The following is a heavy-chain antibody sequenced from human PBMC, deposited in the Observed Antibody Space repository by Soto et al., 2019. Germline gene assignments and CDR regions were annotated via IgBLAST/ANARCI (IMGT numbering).Heavy chain of an antibody. Sequence: GASVKVSCKASGYTFTSYDINWVRQATGQGLEWMGWMNPNSGNTGYAQKFQGRVTMTRNTSISTAYMELSSLRSEDTAVYYCVPYCSGGSCYVGWFDPWGQGTLVTVSS. D-gene: IGHD2-15*01. CDR2: MNPNSGNT. V-gene: IGHV1-8*01. CDR3: VPYCSGGSCYVGWFDP. J-gene: IGHJ5*02. CDR1: GYTFTSYD.